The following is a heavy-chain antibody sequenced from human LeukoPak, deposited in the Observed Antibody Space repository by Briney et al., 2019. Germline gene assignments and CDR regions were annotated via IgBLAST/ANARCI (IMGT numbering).Heavy chain of an antibody. CDR2: ISWDGGST. D-gene: IGHD3-10*01. CDR3: STSFTPGVDY. V-gene: IGHV3-43D*03. Sequence: GGSLRLSCAASGFTFDDYAMHWVRQAPGKGLEWVSLISWDGGSTYYADSVKGRFTISRDNSKNSLYLQMNSLQTEDTAVYYCSTSFTPGVDYWGQGTLVTVSS. CDR1: GFTFDDYA. J-gene: IGHJ4*02.